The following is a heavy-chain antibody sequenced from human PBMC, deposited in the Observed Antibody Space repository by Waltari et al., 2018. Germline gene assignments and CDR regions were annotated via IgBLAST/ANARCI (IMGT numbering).Heavy chain of an antibody. J-gene: IGHJ6*03. CDR1: GYSISSGYY. D-gene: IGHD2-15*01. CDR2: IYHSGRT. CDR3: ARGYCSGGSCYSHYYYYMDV. V-gene: IGHV4-38-2*02. Sequence: QVQLQESGPGLVKPSETLSLTCTVSGYSISSGYYWGWIRQPPGKGLEWIGSIYHSGRTSYNPARKSRVTISVDTSKNQFSLKLSSVTAADTAVYYCARGYCSGGSCYSHYYYYMDVWGKGTTVTISS.